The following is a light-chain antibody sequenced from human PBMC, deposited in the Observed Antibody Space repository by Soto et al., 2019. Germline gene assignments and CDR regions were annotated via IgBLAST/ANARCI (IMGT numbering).Light chain of an antibody. J-gene: IGLJ2*01. CDR2: EVS. V-gene: IGLV2-8*01. CDR1: SSDIGGYNY. Sequence: QSALTQPPSASGSPGQSVTISCTGTSSDIGGYNYVSWYQHHPGKAPKLMIFEVSKRPSGVPDRFSGPKSGNTASLTVSGLQAEDEADYYCSSYGGSNNLVFGGGTKLTVL. CDR3: SSYGGSNNLV.